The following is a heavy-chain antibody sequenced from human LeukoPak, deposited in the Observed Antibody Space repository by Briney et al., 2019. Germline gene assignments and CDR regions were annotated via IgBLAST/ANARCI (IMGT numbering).Heavy chain of an antibody. Sequence: GSLRLSCTASGFTLGDYAMSWVRQAPGKGLEWVGFIRSKAYGGTTEYAASVKGRFTISRDDSKSIAYLQMNSLKTEDTAVYYCTRAPLRITIFGVVIFSGDYWGQGTLVTVSS. CDR2: IRSKAYGGTT. CDR1: GFTLGDYA. J-gene: IGHJ4*02. CDR3: TRAPLRITIFGVVIFSGDY. V-gene: IGHV3-49*04. D-gene: IGHD3-3*01.